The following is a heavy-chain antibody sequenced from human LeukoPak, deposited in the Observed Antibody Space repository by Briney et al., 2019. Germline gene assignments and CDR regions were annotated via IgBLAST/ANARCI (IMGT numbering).Heavy chain of an antibody. D-gene: IGHD6-19*01. Sequence: GGSLRLSCAASGFTFSSYSMTWVRQAPGKGLEWVSSISSSSSYIYYADSVKGRFTISRDNAKNSLYLQMNSLRAEDTAVYYCAMTVAGYDDYYYGMDVWGQGTTVTVSS. CDR1: GFTFSSYS. V-gene: IGHV3-21*01. CDR3: AMTVAGYDDYYYGMDV. J-gene: IGHJ6*02. CDR2: ISSSSSYI.